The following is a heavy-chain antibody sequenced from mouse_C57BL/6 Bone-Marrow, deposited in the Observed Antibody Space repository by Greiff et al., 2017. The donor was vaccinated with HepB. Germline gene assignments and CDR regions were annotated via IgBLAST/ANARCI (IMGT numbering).Heavy chain of an antibody. J-gene: IGHJ1*03. V-gene: IGHV1-50*01. CDR1: CYTFTSYW. CDR3: ARGYYGTLYWYFDV. D-gene: IGHD1-1*01. Sequence: QVQLQQPGAELVKPGASVKLSCKASCYTFTSYWMQWVKQRPGQGLEWIGEIDPSDSYTNYNQKFKGKATLTVDTSSSTAYMQLSSLTSEDSAVYYCARGYYGTLYWYFDVWGTGTTVTVSS. CDR2: IDPSDSYT.